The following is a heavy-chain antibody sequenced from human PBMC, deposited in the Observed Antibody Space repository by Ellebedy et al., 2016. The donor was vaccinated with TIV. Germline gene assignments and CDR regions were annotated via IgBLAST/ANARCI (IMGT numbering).Heavy chain of an antibody. D-gene: IGHD1-26*01. CDR3: ARDNWWELLGLEN. CDR2: MNPNSGNT. J-gene: IGHJ4*02. V-gene: IGHV1-8*01. Sequence: ASVKVSCKASGHTFTSYDINWVRQVTGQGLEWMGWMNPNSGNTGSAQKFQGRVTMTRNTSISTAYMELSSLRSEDTAVYYCARDNWWELLGLENWGQGALVTVSS. CDR1: GHTFTSYD.